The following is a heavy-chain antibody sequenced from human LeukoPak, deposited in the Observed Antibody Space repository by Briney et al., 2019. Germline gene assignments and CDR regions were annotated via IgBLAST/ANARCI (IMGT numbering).Heavy chain of an antibody. V-gene: IGHV3-30*03. CDR2: ISYDGSNK. J-gene: IGHJ5*02. D-gene: IGHD6-19*01. Sequence: GRSLRLSCAASGFTFSSYGMHWVRQAPGKGLEWVAVISYDGSNKYYADSVKGRFTISRDNSKNTLYLQMNSLRAEDTAVYYCARDSSGRVYSSTYYNWFDPWGQGTLVTVSS. CDR1: GFTFSSYG. CDR3: ARDSSGRVYSSTYYNWFDP.